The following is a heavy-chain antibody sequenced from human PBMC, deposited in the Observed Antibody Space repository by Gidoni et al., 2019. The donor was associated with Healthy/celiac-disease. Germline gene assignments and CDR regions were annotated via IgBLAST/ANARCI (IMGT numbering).Heavy chain of an antibody. CDR3: ASLARPMAQSYFDY. D-gene: IGHD3-10*01. V-gene: IGHV3-21*01. J-gene: IGHJ4*02. CDR2: ISSSSSYI. CDR1: ACTFSSYS. Sequence: EVQLVESGSCLVKRGGSRRLSCAASACTFSSYSMNWVLQAPGKGLECVSYISSSSSYIYYADSVKGRFTISRDNAKNSLYLQMNSLRAEDTAVYYCASLARPMAQSYFDYWGQGTLVTVSS.